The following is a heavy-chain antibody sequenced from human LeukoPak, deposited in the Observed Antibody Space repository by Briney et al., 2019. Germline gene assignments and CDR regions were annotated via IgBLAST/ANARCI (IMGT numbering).Heavy chain of an antibody. CDR3: ARDWLDYGGGFDY. CDR1: GGTFSSYA. Sequence: SVKVSCKASGGTFSSYAISWVRQAPGQGLEWMGRIIPIFGIANYAQKFQGRVTITADKSTSAAYMELSSLRSEDTAVYYCARDWLDYGGGFDYWGQGTLVTVSS. D-gene: IGHD4-23*01. CDR2: IIPIFGIA. J-gene: IGHJ4*02. V-gene: IGHV1-69*04.